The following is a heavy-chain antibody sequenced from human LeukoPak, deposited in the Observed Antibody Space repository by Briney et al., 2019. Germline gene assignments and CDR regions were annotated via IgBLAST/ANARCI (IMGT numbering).Heavy chain of an antibody. D-gene: IGHD5-18*01. V-gene: IGHV4-59*01. J-gene: IGHJ4*02. CDR1: GGSISSYY. CDR2: IYYSGST. CDR3: ARESYSYGFDY. Sequence: SETLSLTCTVSGGSISSYYWSWIRQPPGKGLEWIGYIYYSGSTNYNPSLKSRVTISVDTSKNQFSLKLSSVTAADTAVYYCARESYSYGFDYWGQGTLVTVSS.